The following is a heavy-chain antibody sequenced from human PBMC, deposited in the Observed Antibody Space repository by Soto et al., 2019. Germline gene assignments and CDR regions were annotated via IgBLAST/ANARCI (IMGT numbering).Heavy chain of an antibody. CDR2: FHSDGST. D-gene: IGHD1-26*01. V-gene: IGHV3-66*01. J-gene: IGHJ4*02. Sequence: SGGSLRLSCAASGFTVSSNYMSWVRQAPGKGLEWVSIFHSDGSTFYADSVKGRFIIFRDNSKNTLYLQMNSLRAEDTALYYCAKAGGSYDYFDYWGQGTLVTVSS. CDR1: GFTVSSNY. CDR3: AKAGGSYDYFDY.